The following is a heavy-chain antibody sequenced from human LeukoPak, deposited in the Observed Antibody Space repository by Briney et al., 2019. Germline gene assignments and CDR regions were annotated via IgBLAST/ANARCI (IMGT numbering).Heavy chain of an antibody. CDR1: GYSFTSYW. V-gene: IGHV5-51*01. CDR2: IYPGDSDT. Sequence: GESLKISCKGSGYSFTSYWIGWVRQMPGKGLEWMGIIYPGDSDTRYSPSFQGQVTISADKSISTAYLQWSSLKASDTAMYYCARTPRKVDTAMVWFDPWGQGTLVTVSS. D-gene: IGHD5-18*01. CDR3: ARTPRKVDTAMVWFDP. J-gene: IGHJ5*02.